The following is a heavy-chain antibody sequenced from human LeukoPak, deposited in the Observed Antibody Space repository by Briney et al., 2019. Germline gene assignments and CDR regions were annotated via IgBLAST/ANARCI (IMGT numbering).Heavy chain of an antibody. V-gene: IGHV3-30*02. Sequence: GGSLRLSCAASGFTFSSYGMHWVRQAPGKGLEWVAFIRYDGSNKYYADSVKGRFTISRGNSKNTLYLQMNSLRAEDTAVYYCAKRVDSSGRYSSRGEYFQHWGQGTLVTVSS. CDR2: IRYDGSNK. CDR1: GFTFSSYG. D-gene: IGHD6-19*01. J-gene: IGHJ1*01. CDR3: AKRVDSSGRYSSRGEYFQH.